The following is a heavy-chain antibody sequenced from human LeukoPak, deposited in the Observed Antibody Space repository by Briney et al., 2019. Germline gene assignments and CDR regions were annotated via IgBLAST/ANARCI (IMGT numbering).Heavy chain of an antibody. D-gene: IGHD2-15*01. J-gene: IGHJ4*02. Sequence: GRSLRLSCAASGFTFSSYGMHWVRQAPGKGLEGVAVISYDGSNKYYADSVKGRFTISRDNSKNTLYLQMNSLRAEDTAVYYCAKEGRVVAATQSSPDYWGQGTLVTVSS. CDR1: GFTFSSYG. CDR3: AKEGRVVAATQSSPDY. V-gene: IGHV3-30*18. CDR2: ISYDGSNK.